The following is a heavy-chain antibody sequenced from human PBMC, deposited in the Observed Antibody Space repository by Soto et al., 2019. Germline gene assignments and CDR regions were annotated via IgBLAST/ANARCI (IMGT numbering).Heavy chain of an antibody. CDR1: GYTFTSYA. J-gene: IGHJ4*02. D-gene: IGHD4-17*01. Sequence: ASVKVSCKASGYTFTSYAMHWVRQAPGQRLEWMGWINAGNGNTKYSQKFQGRLTITRDTSASTAYMELSSLRSDDTAVYYCARDSSWYGDYVSRGQGTLVTVSS. V-gene: IGHV1-3*01. CDR2: INAGNGNT. CDR3: ARDSSWYGDYVS.